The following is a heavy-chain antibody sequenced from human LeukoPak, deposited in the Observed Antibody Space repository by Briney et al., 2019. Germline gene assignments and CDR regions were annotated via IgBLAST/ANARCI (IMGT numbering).Heavy chain of an antibody. D-gene: IGHD6-13*01. CDR3: ASGVVSSSQKHPHVVDY. CDR2: INHSGST. CDR1: GGSFSGYY. Sequence: PSETLSLTCAVYGGSFSGYYWSWIRQPPGKGLEWIGEINHSGSTNYNPSLKSRVTISVDTSKNQFSLKLSSVTAADTAVHYCASGVVSSSQKHPHVVDYWGQGTLVTVSS. J-gene: IGHJ4*02. V-gene: IGHV4-34*01.